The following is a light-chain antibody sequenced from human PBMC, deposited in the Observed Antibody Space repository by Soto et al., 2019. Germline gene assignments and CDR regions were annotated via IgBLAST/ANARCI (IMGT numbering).Light chain of an antibody. Sequence: VMRQSPATVSVSPGERATLSCRASQTVIRNLAWYQQKPGQTPRLLIYDASNRATGIPARFSGSGSGTDFTLTISSLEPEDFAVYYCQQSSNWPLTFGPGTKVDI. J-gene: IGKJ3*01. CDR3: QQSSNWPLT. CDR1: QTVIRN. V-gene: IGKV3-11*01. CDR2: DAS.